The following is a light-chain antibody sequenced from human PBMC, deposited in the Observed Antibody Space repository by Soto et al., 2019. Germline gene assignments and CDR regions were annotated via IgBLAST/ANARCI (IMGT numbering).Light chain of an antibody. CDR3: RSYSTSGSLWS. Sequence: QSALTQPASVSGSPGQSITISCTGSRSDIGGYKFVSWYQQHPGKAPALIIYEVRNRPSGVSHRFSGSKSGNTASLTISGLQAEDEADYYCRSYSTSGSLWSFGGGTKLTVL. CDR2: EVR. J-gene: IGLJ3*02. CDR1: RSDIGGYKF. V-gene: IGLV2-14*03.